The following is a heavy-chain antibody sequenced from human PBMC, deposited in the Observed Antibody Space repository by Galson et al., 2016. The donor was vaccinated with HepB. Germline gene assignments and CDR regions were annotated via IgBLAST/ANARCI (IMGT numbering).Heavy chain of an antibody. J-gene: IGHJ4*02. D-gene: IGHD2/OR15-2a*01. CDR1: GISVTTFEVG. CDR3: AHRGSTRYFDT. V-gene: IGHV2-5*02. Sequence: PALVKPTQTLTLTCSVSGISVTTFEVGVGWIRQSPGKAPEWLAIIYWDDEDRYSPSLKSRLTITRDTSKNQVGLKMINMDPEDTATYYCAHRGSTRYFDTWGQATLVTVSS. CDR2: IYWDDED.